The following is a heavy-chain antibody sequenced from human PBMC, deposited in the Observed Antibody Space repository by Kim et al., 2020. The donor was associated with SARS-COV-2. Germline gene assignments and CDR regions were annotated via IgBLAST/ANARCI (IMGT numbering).Heavy chain of an antibody. CDR2: INTNTGNP. V-gene: IGHV7-4-1*02. CDR1: GYTFTSYA. CDR3: ARDLETPGIAAAGMQGNWFDP. D-gene: IGHD6-13*01. J-gene: IGHJ5*02. Sequence: ASVKVSCKASGYTFTSYAMNWVRQAPGQGLEWMGWINTNTGNPTYAQGFTGRFVFSLDTSVSTAYLQISSLKAEDTAVYYCARDLETPGIAAAGMQGNWFDPWGQGTLVTVSS.